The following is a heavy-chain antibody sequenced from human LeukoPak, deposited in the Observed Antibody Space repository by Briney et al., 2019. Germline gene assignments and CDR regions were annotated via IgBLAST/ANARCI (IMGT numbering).Heavy chain of an antibody. Sequence: GGSLRLSCAASGFTFSNAWMDWVRQAPRKGLEWVGRIKSKTDGETTDYTAPVKGRFSISRDDSKNTLYLQMNSLKNEDTAVYYCTTDGSMIAAAATGYWGQGTLVTVSS. CDR3: TTDGSMIAAAATGY. CDR2: IKSKTDGETT. J-gene: IGHJ4*02. D-gene: IGHD6-13*01. V-gene: IGHV3-15*07. CDR1: GFTFSNAW.